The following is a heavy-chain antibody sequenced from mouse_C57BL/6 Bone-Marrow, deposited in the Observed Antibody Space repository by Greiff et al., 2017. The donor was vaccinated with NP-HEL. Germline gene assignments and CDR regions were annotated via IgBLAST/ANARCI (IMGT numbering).Heavy chain of an antibody. J-gene: IGHJ3*01. Sequence: VQLQQSGAELARPGASVKLSCKASGYTFTSYGISWVKQRPGQGLEWIGEIYPRSGTTYYNEKFKGKATLTADKSSSTAYMELRSLTSEDSAVYFCATNWVFAYWGQGTLVTVSA. CDR3: ATNWVFAY. CDR1: GYTFTSYG. V-gene: IGHV1-81*01. CDR2: IYPRSGTT. D-gene: IGHD4-1*01.